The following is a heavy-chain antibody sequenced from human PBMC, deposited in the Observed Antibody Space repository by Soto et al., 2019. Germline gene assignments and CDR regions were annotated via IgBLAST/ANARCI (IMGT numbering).Heavy chain of an antibody. CDR3: ARFRQGGTVTGL. CDR1: GFTFSNYA. V-gene: IGHV3-23*01. J-gene: IGHJ4*02. Sequence: GGSLRLSCAAPGFTFSNYAMTWVRQAPRKGLEWVSAITGSGGSTYHADSVKGRFAISRDNSKNTLYLQMNSLRAEDTAIYYCARFRQGGTVTGLWGQGTLVTVSS. D-gene: IGHD1-7*01. CDR2: ITGSGGST.